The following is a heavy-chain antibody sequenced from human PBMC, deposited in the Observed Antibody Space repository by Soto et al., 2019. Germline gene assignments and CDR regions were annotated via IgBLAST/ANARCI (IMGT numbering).Heavy chain of an antibody. CDR2: IIPIFVTS. V-gene: IGHV1-69*13. J-gene: IGHJ4*02. CDR1: GGSFSSAG. Sequence: GASMQVSCKASGGSFSSAGISWVRQAPGQGLEWVGGIIPIFVTSHYAQKFQGRVTITADESTNTAYMELSSLTSEDTAVYYCARSLDYHDYTGYSTVGVYFDYWGLGTLVTVSS. CDR3: ARSLDYHDYTGYSTVGVYFDY. D-gene: IGHD3-22*01.